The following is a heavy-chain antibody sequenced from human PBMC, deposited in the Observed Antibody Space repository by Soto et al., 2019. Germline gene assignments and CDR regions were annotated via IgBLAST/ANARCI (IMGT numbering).Heavy chain of an antibody. CDR1: GFTFSSYG. V-gene: IGHV3-30*18. CDR2: ISYDGSNK. D-gene: IGHD6-6*01. J-gene: IGHJ4*02. CDR3: AKVEGSSIYNYFDY. Sequence: QVQLVESGGGVVQPGRSLRLSCAASGFTFSSYGMHWVRQAPGKGLEWVAVISYDGSNKYYTDSVKGRFTISRDNSKNTLYLQMNSLRAEDTAVYYCAKVEGSSIYNYFDYWGQGTLVTVSS.